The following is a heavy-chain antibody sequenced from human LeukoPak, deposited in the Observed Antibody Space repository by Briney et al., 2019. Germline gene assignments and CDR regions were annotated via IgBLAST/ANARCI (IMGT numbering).Heavy chain of an antibody. V-gene: IGHV3-48*03. J-gene: IGHJ4*02. CDR1: GFTFSSYE. D-gene: IGHD6-19*01. CDR2: ISSSGSTI. CDR3: ARGPYSSGWHTLGYFDY. Sequence: GGSLRLSCAASGFTFSSYEMNWVRQAPGKGLEWVSYISSSGSTIYYADSVKGRFTISRDNAKNSLYLQMNSLRAEDTAVYYCARGPYSSGWHTLGYFDYWGQGTLVTVSS.